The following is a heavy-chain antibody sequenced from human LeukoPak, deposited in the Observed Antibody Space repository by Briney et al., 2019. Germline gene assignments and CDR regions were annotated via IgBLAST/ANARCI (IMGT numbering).Heavy chain of an antibody. CDR1: GFTFSDYY. CDR3: ARVGSIAAAGTPDY. J-gene: IGHJ4*02. D-gene: IGHD6-13*01. V-gene: IGHV3-11*06. CDR2: ISSSGSHT. Sequence: GGSLRLSCAASGFTFSDYYMSWIRQAPGKGLEWVSYISSSGSHTMYADSVKGRFAISRDNAKNSLSLQVNSLRVDDTAVYYCARVGSIAAAGTPDYWGQGTLVTVSS.